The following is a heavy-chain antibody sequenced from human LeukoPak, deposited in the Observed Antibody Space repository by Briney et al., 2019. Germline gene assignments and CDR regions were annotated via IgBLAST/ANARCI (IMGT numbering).Heavy chain of an antibody. D-gene: IGHD3-16*02. Sequence: SETLSLTCAVYGGSFSGYYWSWIRQPPGKGLEWIGEINHSGSTNYNPSLKSRVTISVDTSKNQFSLKLSSVTAADTAVYYCARGVTFGGVIVPPRQYYFDYWGQGTLVTVSS. J-gene: IGHJ4*02. CDR2: INHSGST. CDR1: GGSFSGYY. CDR3: ARGVTFGGVIVPPRQYYFDY. V-gene: IGHV4-34*01.